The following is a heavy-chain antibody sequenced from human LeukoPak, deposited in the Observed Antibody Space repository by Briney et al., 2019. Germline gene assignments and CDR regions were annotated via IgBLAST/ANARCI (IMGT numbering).Heavy chain of an antibody. CDR1: GFTFSGSA. V-gene: IGHV3-73*01. CDR2: IRSKANSNAT. J-gene: IGHJ4*02. CDR3: TRHKTYCSSTSCYLYYFDY. D-gene: IGHD2-2*01. Sequence: GGSLRLSCAASGFTFSGSAMHWVRQASGKGLAWVGRIRSKANSNATAYAASVKGRFTISRDDSKNTAYLQMNSLKTEDTAVYYCTRHKTYCSSTSCYLYYFDYWGQGTLVTVSS.